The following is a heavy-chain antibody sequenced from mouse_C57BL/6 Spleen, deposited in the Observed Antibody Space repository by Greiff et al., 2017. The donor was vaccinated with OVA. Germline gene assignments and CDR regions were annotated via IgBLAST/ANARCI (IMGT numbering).Heavy chain of an antibody. CDR3: ARDYDYWYFDV. CDR1: GYTFTSYW. V-gene: IGHV1-7*01. D-gene: IGHD2-4*01. CDR2: INPSSGYT. Sequence: QVHVKQSGAELAKPGASVKLSCKASGYTFTSYWMHWVKQRPGQGLEWIGYINPSSGYTKYNQKFKDKATLTAEKSSSTAYMQLSSLTYEDSAVYYCARDYDYWYFDVWGTGTTVTVSS. J-gene: IGHJ1*03.